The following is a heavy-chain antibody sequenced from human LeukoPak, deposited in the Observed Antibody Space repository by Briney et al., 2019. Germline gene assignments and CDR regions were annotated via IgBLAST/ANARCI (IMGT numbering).Heavy chain of an antibody. CDR3: ARADGTY. CDR2: ISSNGGST. Sequence: GGSLRLSCAASGFTFSSYAMHWVRQAPGKGLEYVSAISSNGGSTYYANSVKGRFTISRDNSKNTLYLQMGSLRAEDTAVYYCARADGTYWGQGTLVTVSS. V-gene: IGHV3-64*01. CDR1: GFTFSSYA. J-gene: IGHJ4*02. D-gene: IGHD3/OR15-3a*01.